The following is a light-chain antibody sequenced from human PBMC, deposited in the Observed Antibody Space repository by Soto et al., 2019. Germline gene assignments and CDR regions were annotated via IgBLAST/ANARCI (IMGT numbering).Light chain of an antibody. CDR2: EAS. CDR1: QDIRNH. Sequence: DSQMTQSPSSLSASVGDRVTITCQASQDIRNHLNWYQQKVGKAPKLLIYEASNLETGVPSRFSGSGSGTDFSFTISSLQTEDFATYYCQQYDNRPLTFGGGTKVEIK. J-gene: IGKJ4*01. CDR3: QQYDNRPLT. V-gene: IGKV1-33*01.